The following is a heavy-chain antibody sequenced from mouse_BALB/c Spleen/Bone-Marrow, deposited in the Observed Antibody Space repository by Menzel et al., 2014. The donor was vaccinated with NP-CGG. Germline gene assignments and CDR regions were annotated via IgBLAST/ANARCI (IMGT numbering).Heavy chain of an antibody. V-gene: IGHV1-82*01. CDR2: IFPGDRDT. Sequence: LKQSGLDFVKPGVSLMPSCAASGYTFSSSRMNWVRQRPGQGLEWIGPIFPGDRDTYYKGKVKGKSTMSADNASSTAYRHLSSRTTVDSAVYFDARSDGYCAMVYWDQATSVAVSS. CDR1: GYTFSSSR. J-gene: IGHJ4*01. D-gene: IGHD2-3*01. CDR3: ARSDGYCAMVY.